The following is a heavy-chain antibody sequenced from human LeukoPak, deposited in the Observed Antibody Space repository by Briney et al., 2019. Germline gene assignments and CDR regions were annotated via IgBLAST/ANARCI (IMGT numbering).Heavy chain of an antibody. V-gene: IGHV4-39*07. D-gene: IGHD3-10*01. CDR3: ARIQYPLGFGELFYD. CDR2: IYYSGST. Sequence: SETLSLTCTVSGYSISSSSYYWGWIRQPPGKGLEWIGSIYYSGSTYYNPSLKSRVTISVDTSKNQFSLKLSSVTAADTAVYYCARIQYPLGFGELFYDWGQGTLVTVSS. J-gene: IGHJ4*02. CDR1: GYSISSSSYY.